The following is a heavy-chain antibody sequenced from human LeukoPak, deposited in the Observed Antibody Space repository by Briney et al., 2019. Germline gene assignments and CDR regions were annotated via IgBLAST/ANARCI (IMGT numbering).Heavy chain of an antibody. CDR2: IYSGGST. CDR3: AGEAGRWLQLKGHYYYYYGMDV. CDR1: GFTVSSNY. D-gene: IGHD5-24*01. J-gene: IGHJ6*02. V-gene: IGHV3-53*01. Sequence: GGSLRLSCAASGFTVSSNYMSWVRQAPGKGLEWVSVIYSGGSTYYADSVKGRFTISRDNSKNTLYLQMNSLRAEDTAVYYCAGEAGRWLQLKGHYYYYYGMDVWGQGTTVTVSS.